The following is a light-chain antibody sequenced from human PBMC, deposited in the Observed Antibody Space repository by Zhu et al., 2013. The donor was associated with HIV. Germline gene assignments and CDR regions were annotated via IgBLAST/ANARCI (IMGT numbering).Light chain of an antibody. J-gene: IGKJ4*01. CDR3: HRFNSY. CDR2: DAS. Sequence: AIQLTQSPSSLSASVGDRVTITCRASQGISSALAWYQQKPGKAPKLLIYDASSLESGVPSRFSGSGSGTDFTLTISSLQPDDFATYYCHRFNSYFGGGTKVEIK. CDR1: QGISSA. V-gene: IGKV1-13*02.